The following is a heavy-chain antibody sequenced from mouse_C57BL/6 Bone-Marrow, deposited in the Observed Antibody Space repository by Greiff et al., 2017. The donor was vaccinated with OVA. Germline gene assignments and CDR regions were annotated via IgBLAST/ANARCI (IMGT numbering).Heavy chain of an antibody. V-gene: IGHV1-82*01. CDR1: GYAFSSSW. CDR2: IYPGDGDT. J-gene: IGHJ3*01. D-gene: IGHD3-2*02. CDR3: ARSRLLTY. Sequence: QVQLQQSGPELVKPGASVKISCKASGYAFSSSWMNWVKQRPGKGLEWIGRIYPGDGDTNYNGKFKGKATLTADKSSSTAYMQLSSLTSEDSAVYFCARSRLLTYWGQGTLVTVSA.